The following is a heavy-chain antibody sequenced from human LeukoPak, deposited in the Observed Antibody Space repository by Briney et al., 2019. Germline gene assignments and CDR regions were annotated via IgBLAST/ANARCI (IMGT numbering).Heavy chain of an antibody. CDR3: ASEGLDGSGYYEGGAFDI. Sequence: ASVKVSCKASGYTFTGYYMHWVRQAPGQGLEWMGWINPNSGGTNYAQKFQGRVTMTRDTSISTAYMELSRLRSDDTAAYYCASEGLDGSGYYEGGAFDIWGQGTMVTVSS. CDR1: GYTFTGYY. J-gene: IGHJ3*02. D-gene: IGHD3-22*01. CDR2: INPNSGGT. V-gene: IGHV1-2*02.